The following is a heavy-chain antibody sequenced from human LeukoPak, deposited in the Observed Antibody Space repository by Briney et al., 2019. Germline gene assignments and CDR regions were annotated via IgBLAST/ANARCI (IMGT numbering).Heavy chain of an antibody. CDR3: ARDRGGSYSAIDY. D-gene: IGHD1-26*01. Sequence: GGSLRPSCAASGFTFSSYSMNWVRQAPGKGLEWVSFISSSSSSTIYYADSVKGRFTISRDNAKNSLYLQMNSLRAEDTAVYYCARDRGGSYSAIDYWGQGTLVTVSS. CDR2: ISSSSSSTI. CDR1: GFTFSSYS. V-gene: IGHV3-48*04. J-gene: IGHJ4*02.